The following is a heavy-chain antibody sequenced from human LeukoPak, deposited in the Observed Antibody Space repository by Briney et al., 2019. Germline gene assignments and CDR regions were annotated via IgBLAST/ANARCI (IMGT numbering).Heavy chain of an antibody. V-gene: IGHV7-4-1*02. CDR3: AREPFSYGSGSYYPDDAFDI. Sequence: ASVKVSCKASGYTFTSYAMNWVRQAPGQGLEWMGWINTNTGNPTYAQGFTGRVVFSLDTSVSTAYLQISSLKAEDTAVYYCAREPFSYGSGSYYPDDAFDIWGQGTMVTVSS. J-gene: IGHJ3*02. D-gene: IGHD3-10*01. CDR1: GYTFTSYA. CDR2: INTNTGNP.